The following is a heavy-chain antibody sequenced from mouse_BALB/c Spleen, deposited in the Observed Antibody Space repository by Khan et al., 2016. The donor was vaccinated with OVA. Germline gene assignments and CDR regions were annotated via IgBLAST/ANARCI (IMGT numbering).Heavy chain of an antibody. CDR2: IWGDGST. J-gene: IGHJ1*01. Sequence: QVQLKESGPGLVAPSQSLSITCTVSGFSLTGYGVNWVRQPPGKGLEWLGMIWGDGSTDYNSALKSRLSISKDNSRSQVVLKMNSLQTDDTARYYCATYGSSFPWYFDVWGAGTTVTVSS. CDR3: ATYGSSFPWYFDV. D-gene: IGHD1-1*01. V-gene: IGHV2-6-7*01. CDR1: GFSLTGYG.